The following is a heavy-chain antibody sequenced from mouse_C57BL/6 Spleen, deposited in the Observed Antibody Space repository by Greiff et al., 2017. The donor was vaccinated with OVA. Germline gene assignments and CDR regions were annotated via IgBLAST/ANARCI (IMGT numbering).Heavy chain of an antibody. CDR2: IYPGDGDT. Sequence: QVQLQQSGPELVKPGASVKISCKASGYAFSSSWMNWVKQRPGKGLAWIGRIYPGDGDTNYNGKFKGKATLTADKSSSTAYMQLSSLTSEDSAVYFCAREPHYYGSSYGYFDVWGTGTTVTVSS. J-gene: IGHJ1*03. D-gene: IGHD1-1*01. V-gene: IGHV1-82*01. CDR1: GYAFSSSW. CDR3: AREPHYYGSSYGYFDV.